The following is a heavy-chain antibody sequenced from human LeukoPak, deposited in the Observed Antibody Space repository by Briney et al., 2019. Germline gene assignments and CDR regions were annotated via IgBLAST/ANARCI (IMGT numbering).Heavy chain of an antibody. J-gene: IGHJ4*02. D-gene: IGHD6-19*01. CDR3: AKSIPTIAVAVSTRQ. V-gene: IGHV3-30*02. Sequence: GGSLRLSCAASGFTFGGSGMHWVRQAPGKGLEWVAFIRYDGSDKHYADSVKGRFTIPRDNSKNTLYLQMNSLRAEDTAVYYCAKSIPTIAVAVSTRQWGQGTLVTVSS. CDR2: IRYDGSDK. CDR1: GFTFGGSG.